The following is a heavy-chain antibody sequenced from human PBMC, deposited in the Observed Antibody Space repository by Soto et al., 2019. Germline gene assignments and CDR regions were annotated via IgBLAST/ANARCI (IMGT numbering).Heavy chain of an antibody. J-gene: IGHJ4*02. CDR3: AKGFSRYIDH. CDR1: GFTFEDYA. Sequence: EVQLVESGGGLVQPGKSLRLSCAASGFTFEDYAMHWVRQAPGKGLEWVSGISWNISAIGYAGSVKGRFTISRDNAKNSLYLEMNTLIPEDTAVYYCAKGFSRYIDHWGQGALVTVSS. D-gene: IGHD2-2*01. V-gene: IGHV3-9*01. CDR2: ISWNISAI.